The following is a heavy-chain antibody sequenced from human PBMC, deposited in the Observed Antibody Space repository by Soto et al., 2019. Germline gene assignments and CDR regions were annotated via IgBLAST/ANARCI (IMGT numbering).Heavy chain of an antibody. J-gene: IGHJ4*02. CDR1: GDSISSNNYF. CDR3: ARRYGWLYFDY. V-gene: IGHV4-39*01. CDR2: IFYSGST. D-gene: IGHD6-19*01. Sequence: XXTLSLTCTVSGDSISSNNYFWGWIRQPPGKGLEWIGTIFYSGSTYYNPSLKSRVTISVDTSKNQFSLRLISVTAADTALYYCARRYGWLYFDYWGQGSLVTVPQ.